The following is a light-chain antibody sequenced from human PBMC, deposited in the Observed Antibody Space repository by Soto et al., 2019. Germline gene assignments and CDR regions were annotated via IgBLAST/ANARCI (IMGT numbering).Light chain of an antibody. Sequence: DIQLTQSPFFLSASVGDRVTITCRASQGIRSYLAWYQQRPGKAPKVLIYGASSLQSGVPSRFSGSGSGTDFTLTISSLQPEDFATYYCQHTYSIPYTFAPGTKVDIK. V-gene: IGKV1-39*01. CDR2: GAS. CDR3: QHTYSIPYT. CDR1: QGIRSY. J-gene: IGKJ3*01.